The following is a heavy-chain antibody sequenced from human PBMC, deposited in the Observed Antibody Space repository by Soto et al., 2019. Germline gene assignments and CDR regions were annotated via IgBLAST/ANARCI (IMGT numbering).Heavy chain of an antibody. V-gene: IGHV3-23*01. D-gene: IGHD1-1*01. J-gene: IGHJ4*02. CDR2: ITFRGDNT. Sequence: EVQLLISGGGLVSPGGSLRLSCAASGFTFSSYAMSWVRQAPGKGLEWLAGITFRGDNTYYADSVKGRFSLSRDNSRNRLDLQMNNLKVEDTALYYCAKLGTMGVFDNWGQGTLLNVTS. CDR3: AKLGTMGVFDN. CDR1: GFTFSSYA.